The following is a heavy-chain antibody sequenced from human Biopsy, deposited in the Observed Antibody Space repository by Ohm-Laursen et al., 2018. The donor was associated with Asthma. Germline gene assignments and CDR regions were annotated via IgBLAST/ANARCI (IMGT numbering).Heavy chain of an antibody. CDR2: ISSGGRTI. CDR1: GFSFRDYY. CDR3: ARDGPELPTELDY. V-gene: IGHV3-11*04. D-gene: IGHD1-14*01. J-gene: IGHJ4*02. Sequence: LSLTCAASGFSFRDYYMSWIRQAPGKGLEWISYISSGGRTIYYADSVKGRFTISRDNAKNSLYLQMNSLRAEDTAVYYCARDGPELPTELDYWGPGTLVTVSS.